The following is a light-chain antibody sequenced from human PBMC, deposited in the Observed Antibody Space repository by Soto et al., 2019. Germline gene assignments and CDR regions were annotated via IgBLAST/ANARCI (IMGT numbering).Light chain of an antibody. CDR2: KAS. CDR1: QSISSW. CDR3: KQYNTSPLI. Sequence: DIQMTQSPSTLSASVGDRVTITCRASQSISSWLAWYQQKPGKAPKLLIYKASNLESGVPSRFSGSGYGTDFPFPLRSLQLVDFATFFCKQYNTSPLIFGGGTKVDIK. V-gene: IGKV1-5*03. J-gene: IGKJ4*01.